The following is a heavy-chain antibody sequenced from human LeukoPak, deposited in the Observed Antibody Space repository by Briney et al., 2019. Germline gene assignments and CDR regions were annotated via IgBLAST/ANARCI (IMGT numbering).Heavy chain of an antibody. CDR3: ASGPDYSNCYFDY. Sequence: GASVKVYCKASGYTFTGYYMHWVRQAPGQGLEWMGWINPNSGGTNYAQKFQGRVTMTRDTSISTAYMELSRLRSDDTAVYYCASGPDYSNCYFDYWGQGTLVTVSS. CDR2: INPNSGGT. J-gene: IGHJ4*02. D-gene: IGHD4-4*01. V-gene: IGHV1-2*02. CDR1: GYTFTGYY.